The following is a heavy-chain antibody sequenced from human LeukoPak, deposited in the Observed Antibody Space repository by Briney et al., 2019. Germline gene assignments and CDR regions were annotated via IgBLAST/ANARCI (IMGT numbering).Heavy chain of an antibody. J-gene: IGHJ4*02. V-gene: IGHV1-18*01. CDR2: ISAYNGNT. CDR3: ARDSSSWLDY. CDR1: GYAFTSYG. Sequence: ALVKVSCKASGYAFTSYGIRWVREAPGQGLEWMGWISAYNGNTNYAQKLQGRVTMTRDTSTSTAYMELRSLRSDDTAVYYRARDSSSWLDYWGQGTLVTVSS. D-gene: IGHD6-6*01.